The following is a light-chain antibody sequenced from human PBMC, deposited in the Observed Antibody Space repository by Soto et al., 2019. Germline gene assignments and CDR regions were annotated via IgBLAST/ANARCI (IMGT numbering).Light chain of an antibody. Sequence: QSVLTQPASVSGSPGRSITISCTGTSGDVGNFNLVSWYQHHPGKAPNLIISEVSKRPSGVSNRFSGSKSGNTASLTISGLQAEDEADYYCCSYAGGSIYVLFGGGTKLTVL. CDR3: CSYAGGSIYVL. CDR2: EVS. CDR1: SGDVGNFNL. V-gene: IGLV2-23*02. J-gene: IGLJ2*01.